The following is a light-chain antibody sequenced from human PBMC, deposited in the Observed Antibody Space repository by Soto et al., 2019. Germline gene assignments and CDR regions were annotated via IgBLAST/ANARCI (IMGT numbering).Light chain of an antibody. CDR2: GTS. J-gene: IGKJ4*01. Sequence: VITQSVSTLSVSTREGATLSCRASQGIGDTLAWYQHKPGQPPRLLILGTSTRATGIADRFSGSRSGTDFTLTISSLQPEDFAVYYCQQYGVWPLTFGGGTKVDI. CDR1: QGIGDT. V-gene: IGKV3D-15*01. CDR3: QQYGVWPLT.